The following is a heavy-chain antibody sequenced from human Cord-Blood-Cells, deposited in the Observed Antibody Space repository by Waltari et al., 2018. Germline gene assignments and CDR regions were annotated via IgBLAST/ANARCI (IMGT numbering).Heavy chain of an antibody. V-gene: IGHV1-69*01. D-gene: IGHD3-22*01. CDR3: ARGGPRITMIVSGYFDL. Sequence: QVQLVQSGAEVKKPGSSVKVSCKASGGTFRSYAISRLRQALGQGLEWMGGIIPIFGTANYAQKFQGRVTITADESTSTAYMELSSLRSEDTAVYYCARGGPRITMIVSGYFDLWGRGTLVTVSS. J-gene: IGHJ2*01. CDR2: IIPIFGTA. CDR1: GGTFRSYA.